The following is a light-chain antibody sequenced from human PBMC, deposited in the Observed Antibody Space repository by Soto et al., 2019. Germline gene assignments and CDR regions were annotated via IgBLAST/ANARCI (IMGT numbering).Light chain of an antibody. CDR1: QGISNY. CDR2: AAS. CDR3: QKYNSAPRT. Sequence: DIQMTQSPSSLSASVGDRVTITCRASQGISNYLSWYQQKQGKVPTLLIYAASTLQSGVPSRFSGSGSGTAFTLTISSLQPEDVATYYCQKYNSAPRTFGPGTKMEIK. V-gene: IGKV1-27*01. J-gene: IGKJ1*01.